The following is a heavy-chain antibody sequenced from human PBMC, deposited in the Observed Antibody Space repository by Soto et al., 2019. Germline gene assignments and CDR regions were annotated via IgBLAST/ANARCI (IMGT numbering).Heavy chain of an antibody. Sequence: QVQLVESGGGVVQPGRSLKLYCAASGFTFSSYAMHWVRQAPGKGLEWVAVISYDGSNKYYADSVKGRFTISRDNSKNTLYLPMNSLRAEDTAVYYCASDRIIAAAGTGDDAFDIWGQGTMVTVSS. D-gene: IGHD6-13*01. V-gene: IGHV3-30-3*01. J-gene: IGHJ3*02. CDR1: GFTFSSYA. CDR2: ISYDGSNK. CDR3: ASDRIIAAAGTGDDAFDI.